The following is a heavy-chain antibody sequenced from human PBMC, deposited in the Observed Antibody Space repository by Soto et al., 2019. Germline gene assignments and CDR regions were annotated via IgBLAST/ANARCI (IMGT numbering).Heavy chain of an antibody. CDR3: AHPSDNWAGFGY. Sequence: QITLKESGPTLVKPTQTLTLTCTFSGFSLSTSGVGVGWIRQPPGKALEWLALIYWDDDKRYSPSLKSRLTITKDPSKNQVVLTMTNMDPVDTATYYCAHPSDNWAGFGYWGQGTLVTVSS. V-gene: IGHV2-5*02. CDR1: GFSLSTSGVG. CDR2: IYWDDDK. J-gene: IGHJ4*02. D-gene: IGHD3-10*01.